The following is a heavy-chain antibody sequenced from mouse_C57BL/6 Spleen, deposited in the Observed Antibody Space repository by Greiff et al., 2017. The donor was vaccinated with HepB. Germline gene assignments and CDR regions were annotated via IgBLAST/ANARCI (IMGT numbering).Heavy chain of an antibody. V-gene: IGHV1-64*01. CDR2: IHPNSGST. CDR1: GYTFTSYW. CDR3: ARSTYYYGSSSTMDY. Sequence: QVQLQQSGAELVKPGASVKLSCKASGYTFTSYWMHWVKQRPGQGLEWIGMIHPNSGSTNYNEKFKSKATLTVDKSSSTAYMQLSSLTSEDSAVYYCARSTYYYGSSSTMDYWGQGTSVTVSS. J-gene: IGHJ4*01. D-gene: IGHD1-1*01.